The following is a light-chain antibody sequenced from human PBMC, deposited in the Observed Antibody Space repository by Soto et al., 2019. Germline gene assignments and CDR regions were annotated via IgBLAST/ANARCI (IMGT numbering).Light chain of an antibody. V-gene: IGLV1-44*01. CDR2: RDN. CDR1: SSDIGSNP. Sequence: QSVLTQPPSASGTPGQRVAISCSGGSSDIGSNPVNWYLHLPGAAPKLLIYRDNQRPSGVPDRFSGSKSGTSASLTISGLQSEDVADYFCSAWDDNIYGPVFGGGTKVTVL. J-gene: IGLJ2*01. CDR3: SAWDDNIYGPV.